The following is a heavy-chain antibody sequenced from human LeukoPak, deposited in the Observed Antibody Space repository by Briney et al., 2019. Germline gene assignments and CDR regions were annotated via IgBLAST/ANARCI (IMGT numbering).Heavy chain of an antibody. Sequence: SETLSLTCTVSGYSISSGYYWGWIRQPPGNGLEWIGSIYHSGSTYYNPSLKSRATISVDTSKNQVSLKLSSVTAADTAVYYCARDPYGSSSEFDYWGQGTLVTVSS. CDR1: GYSISSGYY. CDR3: ARDPYGSSSEFDY. CDR2: IYHSGST. V-gene: IGHV4-38-2*02. J-gene: IGHJ4*02. D-gene: IGHD6-6*01.